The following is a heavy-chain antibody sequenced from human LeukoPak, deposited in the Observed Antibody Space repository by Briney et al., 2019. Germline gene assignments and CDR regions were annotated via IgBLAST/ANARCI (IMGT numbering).Heavy chain of an antibody. Sequence: PSETLSLTCTVSGGSLSSYYWSWIRQPPGKGLEWIGYIYYSGRTNYNPSLKSRVTISVDTSKNQFSLKLSSVTAADTAVYYCARDNWNYGSSMDVWGQGTTVTVSS. CDR1: GGSLSSYY. J-gene: IGHJ6*02. D-gene: IGHD1-7*01. V-gene: IGHV4-59*01. CDR3: ARDNWNYGSSMDV. CDR2: IYYSGRT.